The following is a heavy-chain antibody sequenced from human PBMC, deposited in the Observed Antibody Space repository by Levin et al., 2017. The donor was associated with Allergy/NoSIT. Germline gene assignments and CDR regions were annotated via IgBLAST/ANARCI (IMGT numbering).Heavy chain of an antibody. CDR2: INHSGST. V-gene: IGHV4-34*01. CDR3: ARGPGSSGWYGVPMDV. CDR1: GGSFSGYY. J-gene: IGHJ6*02. D-gene: IGHD6-19*01. Sequence: SETLSLTCAVYGGSFSGYYWSWIRQPPGKGLEWIGEINHSGSTNYNPSLKSRVTISVDTSKNQFSLKLSSVTAADTAVYYCARGPGSSGWYGVPMDVWGQGTTVTVSS.